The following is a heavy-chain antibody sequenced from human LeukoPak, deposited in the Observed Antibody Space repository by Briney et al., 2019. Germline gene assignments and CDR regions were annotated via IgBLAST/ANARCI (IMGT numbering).Heavy chain of an antibody. CDR3: AKDGRFGQLLFIDY. CDR1: GFTFISYD. J-gene: IGHJ4*02. V-gene: IGHV3-23*01. Sequence: GGSLRLSCAASGFTFISYDMHWVRQAPDNGLEWVSAVNGSGVVTHYAASVRGRFTISRDNSKNTLYLQMNSLRADDTAMYYCAKDGRFGQLLFIDYWGQGALVTVSS. D-gene: IGHD3-10*01. CDR2: VNGSGVVT.